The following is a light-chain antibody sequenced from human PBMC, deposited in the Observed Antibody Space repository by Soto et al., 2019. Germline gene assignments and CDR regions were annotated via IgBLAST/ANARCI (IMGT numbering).Light chain of an antibody. Sequence: LQITKSHSPLSPSVASRFAITCRASQSVNRWLDWYQQKPGKAPKLLIYETSSLESGVPSRFGGSGSGTEFTLTISSLQPDDFASYYCQQYNSYSWTFGQGTKVDIK. V-gene: IGKV1-5*03. CDR2: ETS. J-gene: IGKJ1*01. CDR3: QQYNSYSWT. CDR1: QSVNRW.